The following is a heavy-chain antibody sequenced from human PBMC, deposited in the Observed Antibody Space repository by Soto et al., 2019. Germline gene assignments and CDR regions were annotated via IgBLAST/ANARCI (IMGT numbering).Heavy chain of an antibody. Sequence: GASVKVSCKVSGYTLTELSMHWVRQAPGKGLEWMGGFDPEDGETIYAQKFQGRVTMTEDTSTDTAYMELSSLRSEDTAVYYCARVLLYYDILTGDYYYNMDVWGNGTTVIVSS. CDR1: GYTLTELS. CDR3: ARVLLYYDILTGDYYYNMDV. V-gene: IGHV1-24*01. CDR2: FDPEDGET. D-gene: IGHD3-9*01. J-gene: IGHJ6*03.